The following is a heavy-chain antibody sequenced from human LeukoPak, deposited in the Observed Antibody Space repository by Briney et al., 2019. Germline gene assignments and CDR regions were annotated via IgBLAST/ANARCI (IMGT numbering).Heavy chain of an antibody. V-gene: IGHV4-39*01. D-gene: IGHD1-26*01. CDR2: IYYSGST. CDR1: GGSISSSSYY. Sequence: SETLSLTCTVSGGSISSSSYYWGWIRQPPGKGLEWIGSIYYSGSTYYNPSLKSRVTISLDTSKNQFSLKLSSVTAADTAVYYYARPSIVGATRGAFDIWGQGTMVTVSS. CDR3: ARPSIVGATRGAFDI. J-gene: IGHJ3*02.